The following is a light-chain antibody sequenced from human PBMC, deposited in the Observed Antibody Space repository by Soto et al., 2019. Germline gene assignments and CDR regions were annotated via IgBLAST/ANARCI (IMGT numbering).Light chain of an antibody. CDR2: GAS. J-gene: IGKJ4*01. Sequence: EIVLTQSPGTLSLSPGERATLSCRASKSVSSSYLAWYQQKPGQAPRQLIYGASSRATGIPDRFSGSGSGTDFTLTITRIEPEEFAVYDGYHYRSSFAGGTRVEIK. CDR3: YHYRSS. V-gene: IGKV3-20*01. CDR1: KSVSSSY.